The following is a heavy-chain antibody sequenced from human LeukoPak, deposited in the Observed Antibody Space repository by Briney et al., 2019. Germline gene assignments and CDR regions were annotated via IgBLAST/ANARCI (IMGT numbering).Heavy chain of an antibody. Sequence: GGSLRLSCAASGFTFSSYGIHWVRQAPGQGLEWVAVISYDGSNKYYADSVKGRFTISRGNSKNTLYLQMNSLRAEDTAVYYCAKDFSSGSYYISPFDYWGQGTLVTVSS. CDR3: AKDFSSGSYYISPFDY. CDR2: ISYDGSNK. J-gene: IGHJ4*02. D-gene: IGHD1-26*01. V-gene: IGHV3-30*18. CDR1: GFTFSSYG.